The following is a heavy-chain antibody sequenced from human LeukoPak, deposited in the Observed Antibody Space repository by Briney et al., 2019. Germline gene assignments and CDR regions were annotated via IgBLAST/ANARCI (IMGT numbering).Heavy chain of an antibody. D-gene: IGHD3-10*01. Sequence: GASVKVSCKASGYTFTSYDINWVRQATGQGLEWMGWMNHNSGNTGYAQKFQGRVTMTRNASISTAYMELSSLRSEDTAVYYCARELDGSGGIYYYGMDVWGQGTTVTVSS. CDR2: MNHNSGNT. J-gene: IGHJ6*02. CDR1: GYTFTSYD. V-gene: IGHV1-8*01. CDR3: ARELDGSGGIYYYGMDV.